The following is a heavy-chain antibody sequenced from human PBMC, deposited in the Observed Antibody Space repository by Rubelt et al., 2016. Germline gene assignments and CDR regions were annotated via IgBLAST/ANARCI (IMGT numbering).Heavy chain of an antibody. CDR2: IIYSGGTT. CDR3: ARWSGTYYDH. CDR1: GFTFSSYA. V-gene: IGHV3-23*03. Sequence: EVQLLESGGGLVQPGGSLRLSCAASGFTFSSYAMSWVRQAPGKGLQWVSIIYSGGTTYYADSVRGRFTISRDNSENTLYRQMNSLRAEDTAIYYCARWSGTYYDHWGQGTLVTVSS. J-gene: IGHJ4*02. D-gene: IGHD3-3*01.